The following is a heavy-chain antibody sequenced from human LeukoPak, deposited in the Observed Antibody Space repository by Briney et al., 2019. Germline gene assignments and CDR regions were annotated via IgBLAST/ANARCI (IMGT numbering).Heavy chain of an antibody. D-gene: IGHD5-24*01. CDR3: AKDGARDGYNYPDY. V-gene: IGHV3-23*01. CDR2: ISGSGGST. Sequence: GGSLRLSCAASGFTFSSYAMTWVRQGPGKGLEWVSAISGSGGSTYYADSVKGRFTISRDNSKNTLYLQMNSLRAEDTAVYYCAKDGARDGYNYPDYWGQGTLVTVSS. CDR1: GFTFSSYA. J-gene: IGHJ4*02.